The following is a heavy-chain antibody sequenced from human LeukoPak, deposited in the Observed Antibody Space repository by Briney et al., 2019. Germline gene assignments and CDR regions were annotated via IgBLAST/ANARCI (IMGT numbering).Heavy chain of an antibody. V-gene: IGHV1-46*01. D-gene: IGHD5-12*01. CDR1: GYTFTGYY. CDR3: ARDGSIVATTNNWFDP. J-gene: IGHJ5*02. Sequence: ASVKVSCKASGYTFTGYYMHWVRQAPGQGLEWMGIINPSGGSTSYAQKFQGRVTMTRDMSTSTVYMELSSLRSEDTAVYYCARDGSIVATTNNWFDPWGQGTLVTVSS. CDR2: INPSGGST.